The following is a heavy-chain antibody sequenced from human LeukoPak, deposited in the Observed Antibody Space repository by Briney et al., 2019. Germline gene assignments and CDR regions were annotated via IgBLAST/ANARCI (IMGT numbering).Heavy chain of an antibody. D-gene: IGHD6-13*01. CDR3: ARVSSSWNPYYFDY. J-gene: IGHJ4*02. CDR1: GGSISSHY. CDR2: IHYSGST. Sequence: SETLSLTCTVSGGSISSHYWSWIRQPPGKGLEWIGYIHYSGSTNYNPSLKSRVTVSVDTSNNQCSLKLTSVTAADTAVYYCARVSSSWNPYYFDYWGQGTLVTVSS. V-gene: IGHV4-59*08.